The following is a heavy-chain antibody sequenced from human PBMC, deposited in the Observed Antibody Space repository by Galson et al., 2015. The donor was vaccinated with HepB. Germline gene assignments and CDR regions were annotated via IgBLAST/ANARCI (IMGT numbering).Heavy chain of an antibody. CDR3: AATTVTDWYLDL. Sequence: SLRLSCAASGFTFDDYAMHWVRQAPGKGLEWVSGISWNSGSIGYADSVKGRFTISRDNAKNSLYLQMNSLRAEDTALYYCAATTVTDWYLDLWGRCTLVTVSS. CDR2: ISWNSGSI. V-gene: IGHV3-9*01. D-gene: IGHD4-17*01. J-gene: IGHJ2*01. CDR1: GFTFDDYA.